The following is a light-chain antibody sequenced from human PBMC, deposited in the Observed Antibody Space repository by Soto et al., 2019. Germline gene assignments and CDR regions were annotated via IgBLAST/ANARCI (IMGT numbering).Light chain of an antibody. V-gene: IGKV1-5*03. CDR2: KAS. J-gene: IGKJ1*01. CDR3: QQYNPYSPWT. CDR1: QSINSW. Sequence: DIQMTPSPSTLSASVGDRVNITCRASQSINSWLAWYQQKPGKAPKLLIYKASSLESGVPSRFSGSGSGTEFTLTISGLQPDDFATYYCQQYNPYSPWTFGQGTKVDIK.